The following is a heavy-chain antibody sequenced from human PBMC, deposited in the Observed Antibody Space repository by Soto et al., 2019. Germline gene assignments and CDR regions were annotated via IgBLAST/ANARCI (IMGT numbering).Heavy chain of an antibody. V-gene: IGHV4-30-4*01. CDR1: GGSISGGVHS. Sequence: SETLSLTCTVSGGSISGGVHSWSWIRQPPGKGLEWIGHIFDTGSTYYNPSLKSRLTISVDTSKNQFSLQLSSVTAADTAVYYCARGPGTHGIDVWGQGTTVTVSS. CDR2: IFDTGST. J-gene: IGHJ6*02. CDR3: ARGPGTHGIDV. D-gene: IGHD1-1*01.